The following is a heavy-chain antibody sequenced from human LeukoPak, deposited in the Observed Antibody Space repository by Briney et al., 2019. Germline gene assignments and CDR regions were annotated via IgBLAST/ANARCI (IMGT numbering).Heavy chain of an antibody. Sequence: GGSLILSCSAAGCCFINYALRWVRRAPGKEREWLSQNVASSGATFYADSVKGRFTISRDHSKNTLYLQMNSLRAEDTPLYYCAKGGYVYVKVGYFVSWGQGTLVTVSS. CDR2: NVASSGAT. CDR3: AKGGYVYVKVGYFVS. D-gene: IGHD5-12*01. J-gene: IGHJ4*02. CDR1: GCCFINYA. V-gene: IGHV3-23*01.